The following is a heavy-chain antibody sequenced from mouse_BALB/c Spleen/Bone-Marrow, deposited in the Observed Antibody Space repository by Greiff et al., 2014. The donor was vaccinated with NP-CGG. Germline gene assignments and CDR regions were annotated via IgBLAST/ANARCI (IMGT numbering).Heavy chain of an antibody. Sequence: DVKLVESGAELVRSGASVKLSCTASGFNIKDYYMHWVKQRPEQGLEWIGWIDPENGDTEYAPKFQGKATMTADTSSNTAYLQLSSLTSEDTAVYYCNGSYYAMDYWGQGTSVTVSS. D-gene: IGHD1-1*01. CDR3: NGSYYAMDY. J-gene: IGHJ4*01. CDR1: GFNIKDYY. V-gene: IGHV14-4*02. CDR2: IDPENGDT.